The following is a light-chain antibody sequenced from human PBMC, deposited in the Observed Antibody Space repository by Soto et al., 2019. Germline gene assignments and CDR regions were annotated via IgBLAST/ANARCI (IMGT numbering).Light chain of an antibody. Sequence: QSALTQPTSVSGSTGKSITISCTGTSSDVGGYNYVSWYQQHPGKAPKLMIYEVSNRPSGVSNRFSGSKSGNTASLTISGLQAEDEADYYCSSYTSSSIDYVFGTGTKVTV. CDR1: SSDVGGYNY. V-gene: IGLV2-14*01. J-gene: IGLJ1*01. CDR3: SSYTSSSIDYV. CDR2: EVS.